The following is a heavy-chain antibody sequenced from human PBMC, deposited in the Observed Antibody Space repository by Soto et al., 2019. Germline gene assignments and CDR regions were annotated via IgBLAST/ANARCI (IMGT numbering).Heavy chain of an antibody. Sequence: QVQLQQWGAGLLKPSETLSLTCAVYGGSFSGYYWSWIRQPPGKGLEWIGEINHSGSTNYNPSLKSRVTISVDTSTPQFSLKLSSVTAADTAVYYCARDSSSPRYYYYGMDVWGQGTTVTVSS. J-gene: IGHJ6*02. CDR2: INHSGST. CDR3: ARDSSSPRYYYYGMDV. V-gene: IGHV4-34*01. D-gene: IGHD6-6*01. CDR1: GGSFSGYY.